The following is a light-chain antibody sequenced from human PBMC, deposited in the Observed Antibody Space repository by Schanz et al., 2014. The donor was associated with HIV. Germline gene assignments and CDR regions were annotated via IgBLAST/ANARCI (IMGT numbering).Light chain of an antibody. CDR1: QSISSY. V-gene: IGKV3-20*01. CDR2: DAS. CDR3: QHYGSSRST. Sequence: EVVMTQSPATLSVSPGERVTLSCRASQSISSYLAWYQQTPGQAPRLLIYDASKKATGIPDRFSGSGSGTDFTLTISRLEPEDFAVYYCQHYGSSRSTFGQGTKLEIK. J-gene: IGKJ2*01.